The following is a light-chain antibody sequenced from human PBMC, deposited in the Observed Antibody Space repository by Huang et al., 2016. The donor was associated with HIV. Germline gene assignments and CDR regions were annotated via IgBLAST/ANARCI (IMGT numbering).Light chain of an antibody. CDR2: GAS. CDR1: QSVSSN. CDR3: QQYNNWPYT. Sequence: EIVMTQSPATLSVSPGERATLSCRASQSVSSNLAWYQQKPGQAPWLRIYGASTRATGIPARFSGSGSGTEFTLTISSLQSEDVAVYYCQQYNNWPYTFGQGTKLEIK. V-gene: IGKV3-15*01. J-gene: IGKJ2*01.